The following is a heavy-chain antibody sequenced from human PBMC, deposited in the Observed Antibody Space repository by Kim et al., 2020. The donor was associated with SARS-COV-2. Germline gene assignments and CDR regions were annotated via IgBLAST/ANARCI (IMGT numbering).Heavy chain of an antibody. D-gene: IGHD3-10*01. CDR3: AKVRVRGVIVFDY. J-gene: IGHJ4*02. Sequence: YADSVKGPFTISRDNSKTTLYLQMTGLRAGDTAVYYSAKVRVRGVIVFDYWGQGTLVTVSS. V-gene: IGHV3-23*01.